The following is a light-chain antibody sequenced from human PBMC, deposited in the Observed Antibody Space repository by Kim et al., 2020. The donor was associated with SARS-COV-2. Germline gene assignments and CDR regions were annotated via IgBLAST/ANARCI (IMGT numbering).Light chain of an antibody. CDR2: DVA. CDR1: SSDVGGSNY. J-gene: IGLJ2*01. Sequence: PGQSVAISCTGTSSDVGGSNYVSWYQQLPGKAPKLVIFDVAARPSGVPDRFSGSKSGNTASLTISGLQAEDEADYYCCSYAGNSMVFGGGTQLTVL. CDR3: CSYAGNSMV. V-gene: IGLV2-11*03.